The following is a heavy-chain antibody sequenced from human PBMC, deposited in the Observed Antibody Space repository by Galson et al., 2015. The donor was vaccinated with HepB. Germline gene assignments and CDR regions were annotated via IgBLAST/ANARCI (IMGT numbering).Heavy chain of an antibody. CDR2: IRSKANSYAT. D-gene: IGHD1-26*01. Sequence: SLRLSCAASGFTFSGSAMHWVRQASGKGLEWVGRIRSKANSYATAYAASVKGRFTISRDDSKNTAYLQMNSLKTEDTAVYYCYYEVTQDYYYYYGMDVWGQGTTVTVSS. J-gene: IGHJ6*02. CDR1: GFTFSGSA. CDR3: YYEVTQDYYYYYGMDV. V-gene: IGHV3-73*01.